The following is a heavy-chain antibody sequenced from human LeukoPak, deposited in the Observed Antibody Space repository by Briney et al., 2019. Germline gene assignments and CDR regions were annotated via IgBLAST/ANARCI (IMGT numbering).Heavy chain of an antibody. V-gene: IGHV3-33*01. CDR2: IWYDGSNK. J-gene: IGHJ1*01. CDR3: ARAHYYGSGSYYQYFQH. Sequence: GGSLRLSCAASGFTFSSYGMHWVRQAPGKGLEWVAVIWYDGSNKYYADSVKGRFTISRDNSKNTLYLQMSSLRAEDTAVYYSARAHYYGSGSYYQYFQHWGQGTLVTVSS. CDR1: GFTFSSYG. D-gene: IGHD3-10*01.